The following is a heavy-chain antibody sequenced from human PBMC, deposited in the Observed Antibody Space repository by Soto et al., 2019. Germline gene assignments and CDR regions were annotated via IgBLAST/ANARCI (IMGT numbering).Heavy chain of an antibody. V-gene: IGHV3-23*01. J-gene: IGHJ5*02. CDR2: ISGTGGST. Sequence: EVQLLESGGGLVQPGGPLRLSCAASRLTFSSYAMNWVRQPPGKGREWVSSISGTGGSTYYEDSVKGRFTISGDNSKNTLFLQINSLRAEDTAVYYCAKGGYCSGGSCYPGWFDPWGQGTLVTVSS. D-gene: IGHD2-15*01. CDR1: RLTFSSYA. CDR3: AKGGYCSGGSCYPGWFDP.